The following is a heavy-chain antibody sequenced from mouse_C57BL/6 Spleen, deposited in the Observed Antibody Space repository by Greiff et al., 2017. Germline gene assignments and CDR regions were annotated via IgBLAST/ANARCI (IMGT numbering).Heavy chain of an antibody. CDR1: GYTFTSYW. J-gene: IGHJ2*01. CDR2: IDPSDSYT. V-gene: IGHV1-69*01. Sequence: VQLQQPGAELVMPGASVKLSCKASGYTFTSYWMHWVKQRPGQGLEWIGEIDPSDSYTNYNQKFKGKSTLPVDKSSSTAYMQLSSLASEDSAVYYCARYFLYYFDYWGQGTTLTVSS. CDR3: ARYFLYYFDY.